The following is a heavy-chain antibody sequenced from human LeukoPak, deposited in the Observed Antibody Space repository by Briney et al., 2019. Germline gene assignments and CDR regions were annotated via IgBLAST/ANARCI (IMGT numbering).Heavy chain of an antibody. J-gene: IGHJ4*02. D-gene: IGHD5-18*01. CDR3: ARGGYSYGYSAAWFDY. Sequence: PETLSLTCTVSGGSISSYYWSWIRQPPGKGLEWIGYIYYSGSTNYNPSLKSRVTISVDTSKNQFSLKLSSVTAADTAVYYCARGGYSYGYSAAWFDYWGQGTLVTVSS. CDR2: IYYSGST. CDR1: GGSISSYY. V-gene: IGHV4-59*01.